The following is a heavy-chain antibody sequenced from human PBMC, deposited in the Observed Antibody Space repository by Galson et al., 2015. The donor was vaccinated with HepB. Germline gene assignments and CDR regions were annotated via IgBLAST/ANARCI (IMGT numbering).Heavy chain of an antibody. CDR1: GGSISSYY. J-gene: IGHJ4*02. CDR3: ARDRTVVGATTEYYFDY. V-gene: IGHV4-4*07. Sequence: SETLSLTCTVSGGSISSYYWSWIRQPAGKGLEWIGRIYTSGRTNYNPSLKSRVTMSEDTSKNQFSLKLSSVTAADTAVYYCARDRTVVGATTEYYFDYWGQGTLVTVSS. CDR2: IYTSGRT. D-gene: IGHD1-26*01.